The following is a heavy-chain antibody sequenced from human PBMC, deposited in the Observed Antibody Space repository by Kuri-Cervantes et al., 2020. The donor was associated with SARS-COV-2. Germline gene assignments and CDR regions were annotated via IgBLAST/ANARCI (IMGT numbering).Heavy chain of an antibody. J-gene: IGHJ5*02. Sequence: ASVKVSCKASGYTFTGYYMHWVRQAPGQGLEWMGWINPNSGNTNYAQKFQGWVTMTRDTSISTAYMELSRLRSDDTAVYYCAILYWNDGNWFDPWGQGTLVTVSS. CDR1: GYTFTGYY. D-gene: IGHD1-1*01. V-gene: IGHV1-2*04. CDR2: INPNSGNT. CDR3: AILYWNDGNWFDP.